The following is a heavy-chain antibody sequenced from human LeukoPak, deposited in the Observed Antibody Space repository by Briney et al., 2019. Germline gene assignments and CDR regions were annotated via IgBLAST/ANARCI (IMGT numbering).Heavy chain of an antibody. CDR1: GFTFDDYA. CDR3: ARDLQMDV. V-gene: IGHV3-9*01. Sequence: PGRSLRLSCAASGFTFDDYAMHWVRQAPGKGLEWVSGISGNSGSIGYADSVKGRFTISRDNAKNSLYLQMYRLRSEGTALYYCARDLQMDVGGQGTRVTVSS. CDR2: ISGNSGSI. D-gene: IGHD1-1*01. J-gene: IGHJ6*02.